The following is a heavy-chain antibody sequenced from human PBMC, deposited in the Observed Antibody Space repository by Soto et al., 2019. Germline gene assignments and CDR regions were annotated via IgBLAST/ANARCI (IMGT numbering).Heavy chain of an antibody. Sequence: QVQLVQSGAEEKKPGSSVKVSCKASGDTLSHYGVSWLRQVPGKGLEWMGGSIAIIGTRDYAEKFQGRMTITSDESTTTSYMELNILTSDDTAVYYCAAGDSSDTGDHWGQGTLVTVSS. D-gene: IGHD5-18*01. V-gene: IGHV1-69*01. CDR3: AAGDSSDTGDH. J-gene: IGHJ4*02. CDR2: SIAIIGTR. CDR1: GDTLSHYG.